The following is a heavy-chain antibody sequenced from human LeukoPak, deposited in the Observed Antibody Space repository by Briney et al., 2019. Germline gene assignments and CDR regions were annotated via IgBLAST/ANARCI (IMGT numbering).Heavy chain of an antibody. CDR2: ISYDGSNK. V-gene: IGHV3-30*04. J-gene: IGHJ4*02. Sequence: TGGSLRLSCAASGFTFSSYAMHWVSQAPGKGLEWVAVISYDGSNKYYADSVKGRFTISRDNSKNTLYLQMDSLRAEDTAVCYCVAQPTADSSGYYYFDYWGQGTLVTVSS. CDR3: VAQPTADSSGYYYFDY. D-gene: IGHD3-22*01. CDR1: GFTFSSYA.